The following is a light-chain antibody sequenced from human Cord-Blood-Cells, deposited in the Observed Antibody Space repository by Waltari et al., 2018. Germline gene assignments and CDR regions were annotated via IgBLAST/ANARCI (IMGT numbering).Light chain of an antibody. CDR1: QSISSY. Sequence: DIQMTQSPSSLSASVGDRVTITCRESQSISSYLNWYQQKPGKAPKLLIYAASSLQSGVPSSFSGSGSGTDFTLTISSLQPEDFATYYCQQSYSTPYTFGQGTKLESK. CDR3: QQSYSTPYT. V-gene: IGKV1-39*01. J-gene: IGKJ2*01. CDR2: AAS.